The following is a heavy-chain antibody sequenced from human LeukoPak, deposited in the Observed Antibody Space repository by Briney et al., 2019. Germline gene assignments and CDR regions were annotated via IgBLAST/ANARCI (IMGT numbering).Heavy chain of an antibody. V-gene: IGHV4-30-4*01. D-gene: IGHD5-24*01. CDR1: GGSISSGDYY. J-gene: IGHJ4*02. Sequence: SETPSLTCTVSGGSISSGDYYWSWIRQPPGKGLEWIGYIYYSGSTYYNPSLKSRVTISVDTSKNQFSLKLSSVTAADTAVYYCARARREMATLIFDYWGQGTLVTVSS. CDR2: IYYSGST. CDR3: ARARREMATLIFDY.